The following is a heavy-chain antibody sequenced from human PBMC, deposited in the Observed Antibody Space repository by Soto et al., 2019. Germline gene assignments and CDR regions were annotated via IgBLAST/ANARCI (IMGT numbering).Heavy chain of an antibody. CDR2: IYYSGST. J-gene: IGHJ3*02. CDR3: AITGYSSGSGAFDI. Sequence: SETLSLTCTVSGGSISSSSYYWGWIRQPPGKGLEWIGSIYYSGSTYYNPSLKSRVTISVDTSKNQFSLKLSSVTAADTAVYYCAITGYSSGSGAFDIWGQGTMVTVSS. V-gene: IGHV4-39*01. D-gene: IGHD6-19*01. CDR1: GGSISSSSYY.